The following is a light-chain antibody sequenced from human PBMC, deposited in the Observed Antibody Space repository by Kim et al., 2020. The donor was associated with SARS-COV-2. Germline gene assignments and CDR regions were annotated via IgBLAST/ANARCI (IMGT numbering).Light chain of an antibody. CDR2: DSS. J-gene: IGKJ4*01. Sequence: EIVMTQSPAPLSVSLGERATLSCRASQNVGSYLSWFQQKPGQPPRLLIRDSSGRATGVAARFSGSGSGTEFTLTISGLQSDDFAVYYCQQYEDWPLTFGGGTKVEI. CDR3: QQYEDWPLT. CDR1: QNVGSY. V-gene: IGKV3-15*01.